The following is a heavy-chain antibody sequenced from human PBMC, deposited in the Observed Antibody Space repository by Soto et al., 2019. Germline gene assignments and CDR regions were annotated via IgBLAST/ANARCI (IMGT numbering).Heavy chain of an antibody. CDR2: TFPMFGKA. CDR3: ATVDISTWIDGMDV. Sequence: QVQLVQSGAEVKKPGSSVKVSCTASGGTFSSYAISWVRQAPGQGLEWMGGTFPMFGKANYAQKFQGRVTISADKSTSTAYMELSSLTSEDTAVYYCATVDISTWIDGMDVWGQGTTVTVSS. D-gene: IGHD6-13*01. J-gene: IGHJ6*02. V-gene: IGHV1-69*06. CDR1: GGTFSSYA.